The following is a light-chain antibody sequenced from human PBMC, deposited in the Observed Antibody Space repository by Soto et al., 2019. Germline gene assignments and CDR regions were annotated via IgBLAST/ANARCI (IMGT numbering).Light chain of an antibody. CDR1: QSIGEW. CDR3: QQSSSTPLT. CDR2: KAS. Sequence: DIQMTQSPSTLSASVGDRVTITCRASQSIGEWLAWYQQKPGKAPKLLIYKASTLQSGVPSRSSGSGSGTGFTLTITTLQPEDFATYYCQQSSSTPLTFGGGTKVDIK. V-gene: IGKV1-39*01. J-gene: IGKJ4*01.